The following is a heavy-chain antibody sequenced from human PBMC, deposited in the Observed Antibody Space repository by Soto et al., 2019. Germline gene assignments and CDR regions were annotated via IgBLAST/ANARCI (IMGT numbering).Heavy chain of an antibody. D-gene: IGHD1-26*01. Sequence: SETLSLTCTVSGVTVSSDAYYWSWIRQHPGKGLEWIGNIYHTGSTYYSPSLKSRVVISLDTSNTQFSLTLTSVTAADTAVYYCPRYSFRGNQWSKFDYCGRGTLVTVSS. V-gene: IGHV4-31*03. CDR2: IYHTGST. CDR3: PRYSFRGNQWSKFDY. J-gene: IGHJ4*02. CDR1: GVTVSSDAYY.